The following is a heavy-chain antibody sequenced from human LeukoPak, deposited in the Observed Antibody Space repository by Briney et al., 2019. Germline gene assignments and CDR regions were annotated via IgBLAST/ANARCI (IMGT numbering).Heavy chain of an antibody. Sequence: GESLKISCTASGFTFGDYAMSWFRQAPGKGLEWVGFIRSKAYGGTTEYAASVKGRFTISRDDSKSIAYLQMNSLKTEDTAVYYCTRGNSSGWYVVGWFDPWGQGTLVTVSS. D-gene: IGHD6-19*01. CDR2: IRSKAYGGTT. CDR1: GFTFGDYA. V-gene: IGHV3-49*03. CDR3: TRGNSSGWYVVGWFDP. J-gene: IGHJ5*02.